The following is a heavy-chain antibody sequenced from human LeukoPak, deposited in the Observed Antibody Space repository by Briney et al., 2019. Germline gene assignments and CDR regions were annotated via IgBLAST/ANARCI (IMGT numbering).Heavy chain of an antibody. CDR1: TDSITSNW. J-gene: IGHJ4*02. D-gene: IGHD1-26*01. V-gene: IGHV4-4*02. CDR2: VHKSGST. CDR3: AKEIVGAPTPGAY. Sequence: SETLSLTCAVSTDSITSNWWSWVRQPPGKGLEWIGEVHKSGSTNYYPSLQSRVTISIDKSKNQIALELTSATAADTAVYYCAKEIVGAPTPGAYWGQGILVTVSS.